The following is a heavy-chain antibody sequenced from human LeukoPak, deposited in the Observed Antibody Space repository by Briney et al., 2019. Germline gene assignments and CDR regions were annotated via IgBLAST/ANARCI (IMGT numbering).Heavy chain of an antibody. CDR2: MNPNSGNT. CDR3: ARVSYGSGFYYYYYMDV. D-gene: IGHD3-10*01. CDR1: GYTFTGYY. V-gene: IGHV1-8*02. Sequence: GASVKVSCKASGYTFTGYYMHWVRQAPGQGLEWMGWMNPNSGNTGYAQKFQGRVTMTRNTSISTAYMELSSLRSEDTAVYYCARVSYGSGFYYYYYMDVWGKGTTVTISS. J-gene: IGHJ6*03.